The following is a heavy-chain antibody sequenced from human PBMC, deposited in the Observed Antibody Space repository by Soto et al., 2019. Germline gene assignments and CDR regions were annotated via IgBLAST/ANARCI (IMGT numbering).Heavy chain of an antibody. D-gene: IGHD4-17*01. V-gene: IGHV3-21*01. CDR3: ARDTPALTTVTTGDVFDY. CDR2: ISSSSSYI. CDR1: GFTFSSYS. Sequence: EVQLVESGGGLVKPGGSLRLSCAASGFTFSSYSMNWVRQAPGKGLEWVSSISSSSSYIYYADSVKGRFTISRDNAKNSLYLQMNSLRAEDTAVYYCARDTPALTTVTTGDVFDYWGQGTLVTVSS. J-gene: IGHJ4*02.